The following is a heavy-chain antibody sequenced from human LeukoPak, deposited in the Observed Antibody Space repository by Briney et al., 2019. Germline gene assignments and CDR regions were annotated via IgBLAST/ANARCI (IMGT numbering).Heavy chain of an antibody. J-gene: IGHJ4*02. CDR3: ARDQPSYYYDSSGYYSDY. D-gene: IGHD3-22*01. V-gene: IGHV3-48*03. Sequence: GGSLRLSCAASGFSFSIYEMNWVRQAPGKGLEWVSYISSSGSTIYYADSVKGRFTISRDNAKNSLYLQMNSLRAEDTALYYCARDQPSYYYDSSGYYSDYWGQGTLVTVSS. CDR2: ISSSGSTI. CDR1: GFSFSIYE.